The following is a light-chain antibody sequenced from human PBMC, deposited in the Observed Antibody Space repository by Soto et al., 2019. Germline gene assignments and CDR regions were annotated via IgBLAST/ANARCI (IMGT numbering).Light chain of an antibody. Sequence: QSALPQPPSASVSPGQSVTISCTGTSSDVGGYNYVSWYQQHPGKAPKLMIYEVSKRPSGVPDRFSGSKSGNTASLTVSGLQAEDEADYYCSSYAGSNNLIVFGTGTKVTVL. CDR3: SSYAGSNNLIV. J-gene: IGLJ1*01. V-gene: IGLV2-8*01. CDR1: SSDVGGYNY. CDR2: EVS.